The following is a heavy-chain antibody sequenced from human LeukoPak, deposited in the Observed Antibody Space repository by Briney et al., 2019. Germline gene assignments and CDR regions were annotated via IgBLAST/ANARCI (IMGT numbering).Heavy chain of an antibody. CDR1: GYTFTSYY. D-gene: IGHD6-13*01. J-gene: IGHJ4*02. CDR2: VNPSGGST. CDR3: ARDGRAAALDY. Sequence: ASVKVSCKASGYTFTSYYMHWVRQAPGQGLEWMGIVNPSGGSTSYAQKFQGRVTMTRDTSTSTVYMELSSLRSEDTAVYYCARDGRAAALDYWGQGTLVTVSS. V-gene: IGHV1-46*01.